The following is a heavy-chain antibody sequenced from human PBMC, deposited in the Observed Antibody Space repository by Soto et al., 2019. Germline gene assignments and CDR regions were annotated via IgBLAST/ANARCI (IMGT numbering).Heavy chain of an antibody. V-gene: IGHV1-69*13. Sequence: SVKVSCKASGGTFSSYAISWVRQAPGQGLEWMGGIIPIFGTANYAQKFQGRVTITADESTSTAYMELSSLRSEDTAVYYCAREGSCSSTSCPTPYFDYWGQGTLVTVSS. CDR3: AREGSCSSTSCPTPYFDY. D-gene: IGHD2-2*01. J-gene: IGHJ4*02. CDR1: GGTFSSYA. CDR2: IIPIFGTA.